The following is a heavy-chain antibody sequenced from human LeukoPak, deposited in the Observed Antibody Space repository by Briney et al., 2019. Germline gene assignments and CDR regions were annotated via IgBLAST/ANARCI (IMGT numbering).Heavy chain of an antibody. CDR2: IKQDGSEK. J-gene: IGHJ4*02. CDR1: GFTVSSNH. CDR3: ARGLRGAVLMVYAYNY. D-gene: IGHD2-8*01. V-gene: IGHV3-7*01. Sequence: GGSLRLSCAASGFTVSSNHMSWVRQAPGKGLEWVANIKQDGSEKYYVDSVKGRFTISRDNAKNSLYLQMNSLRAEDTAVYYCARGLRGAVLMVYAYNYWGQGTLVTVSS.